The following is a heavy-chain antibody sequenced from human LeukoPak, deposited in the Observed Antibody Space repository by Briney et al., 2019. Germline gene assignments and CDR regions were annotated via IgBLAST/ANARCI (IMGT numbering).Heavy chain of an antibody. D-gene: IGHD3-10*01. Sequence: PGGSLRLSCAASGFTFSSYAMSWVRQAPGKGLQWVSAISRGGDSPYYADSVKGRFTISRDNSRNTLYLQMNSLRAEGTAIYYCAKEVYGSGPYYLDYWGQGTLVTVSS. CDR2: ISRGGDSP. CDR3: AKEVYGSGPYYLDY. CDR1: GFTFSSYA. V-gene: IGHV3-23*01. J-gene: IGHJ4*02.